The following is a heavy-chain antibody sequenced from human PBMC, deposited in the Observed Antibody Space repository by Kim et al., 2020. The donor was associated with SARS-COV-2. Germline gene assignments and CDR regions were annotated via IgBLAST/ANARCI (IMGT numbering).Heavy chain of an antibody. Sequence: YNPTLKSRVTITVDTSKTQFSLKLSSVAAADTAVYYCARQVGAANDAFDIWGQGTMVTVSS. D-gene: IGHD1-26*01. V-gene: IGHV4-59*08. J-gene: IGHJ3*02. CDR3: ARQVGAANDAFDI.